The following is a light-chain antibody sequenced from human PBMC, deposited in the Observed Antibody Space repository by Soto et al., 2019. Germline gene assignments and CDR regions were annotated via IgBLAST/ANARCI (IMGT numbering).Light chain of an antibody. Sequence: DIQMTQSRATLSASVGDRVTITCRASQSINTWLAWYQQRPGKAPKLLIFDASSLESGVPSRFSGSGSGTEFTLTISSLQPDDFATYYCQQYNTRTFGQGTKVETK. CDR2: DAS. CDR3: QQYNTRT. V-gene: IGKV1-5*01. CDR1: QSINTW. J-gene: IGKJ1*01.